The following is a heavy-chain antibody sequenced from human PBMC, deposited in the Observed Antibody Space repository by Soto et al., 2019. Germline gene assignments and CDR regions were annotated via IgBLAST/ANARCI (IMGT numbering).Heavy chain of an antibody. V-gene: IGHV3-30*18. CDR3: AKDLVVAVADSPPSFDY. Sequence: PGGSLRLSCAASGFTFSSYGMHWVRQAPGKGLEWVAVISYDGSNKYYADSVKGRFTISRDNSKNTLYLQMNSLRAEDTAVYYCAKDLVVAVADSPPSFDYWGQGTLVTVSS. J-gene: IGHJ4*02. CDR2: ISYDGSNK. CDR1: GFTFSSYG. D-gene: IGHD6-19*01.